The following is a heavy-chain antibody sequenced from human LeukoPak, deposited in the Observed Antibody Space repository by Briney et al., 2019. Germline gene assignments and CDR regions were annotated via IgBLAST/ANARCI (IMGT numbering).Heavy chain of an antibody. D-gene: IGHD3-10*01. CDR2: IYPGDSDT. Sequence: GESLKISCQGSGDSFTTYWISWVRQMPGKGLEWMGIIYPGDSDTRYSPSFQGQVTISADKSINTAYLQWSSLKASDTAIYYCARRLWAGETFDYWGQGTLVTVSS. J-gene: IGHJ4*02. CDR1: GDSFTTYW. V-gene: IGHV5-51*01. CDR3: ARRLWAGETFDY.